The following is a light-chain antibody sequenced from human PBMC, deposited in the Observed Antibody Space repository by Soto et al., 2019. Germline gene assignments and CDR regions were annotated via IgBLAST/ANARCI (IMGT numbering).Light chain of an antibody. J-gene: IGKJ3*01. CDR3: HQYDNLSQT. CDR1: QSLLHSHGYHY. CDR2: LAS. Sequence: DIVMTQSPLSLPATPGEPASISCRSSQSLLHSHGYHYLDWYLQKPGQSPQLLIYLASNRASGVPSRFSGSGSGTDFTFTISSLQPEDIATYFCHQYDNLSQTFGPGTKVDIK. V-gene: IGKV2-28*01.